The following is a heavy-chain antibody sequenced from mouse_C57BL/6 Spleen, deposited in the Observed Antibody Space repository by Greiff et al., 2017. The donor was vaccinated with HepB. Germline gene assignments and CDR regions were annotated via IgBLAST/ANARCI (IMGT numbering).Heavy chain of an antibody. D-gene: IGHD6-1*01. CDR1: GYTFTSYW. CDR2: IDPSDSET. V-gene: IGHV1-52*01. J-gene: IGHJ1*03. Sequence: QVQLQQPGAELVRPGSSVKLSCKASGYTFTSYWMHWVKQRPIQGLEWIGNIDPSDSETHYNQKFKDKATLTVDKSSSTAYMQLSSLTSEDSAVYYCASSGGNFYWYFDVWGTGTTVTVSS. CDR3: ASSGGNFYWYFDV.